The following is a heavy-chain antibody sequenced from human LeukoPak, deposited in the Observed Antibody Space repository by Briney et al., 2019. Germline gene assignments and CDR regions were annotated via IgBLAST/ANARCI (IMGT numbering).Heavy chain of an antibody. Sequence: PGRSLRLSCAASGFTFSSYAMNWVRQAPGKGLEWVSAISGSGGSTYYADSVKGRFTISRDNSKNTLYLQMNSLRAEDTAVYYCAKAAPSGSYTYYYMDVWGKGTTVTVSS. CDR3: AKAAPSGSYTYYYMDV. D-gene: IGHD1-26*01. J-gene: IGHJ6*03. CDR1: GFTFSSYA. CDR2: ISGSGGST. V-gene: IGHV3-23*01.